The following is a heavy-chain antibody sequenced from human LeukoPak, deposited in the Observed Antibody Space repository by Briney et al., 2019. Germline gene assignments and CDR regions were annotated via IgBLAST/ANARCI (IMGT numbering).Heavy chain of an antibody. CDR1: GFTFSSYA. D-gene: IGHD6-13*01. CDR2: ISYDGSKK. J-gene: IGHJ4*02. V-gene: IGHV3-30-3*01. Sequence: PGRSLRLSCAASGFTFSSYAMHWVRQAPGKGLEWVAVISYDGSKKYYADSVKGRFTISRDNSKNMLYLQMNSLRSEDTAVYYCARAEPIAATGTPDYWGQGILVTVSS. CDR3: ARAEPIAATGTPDY.